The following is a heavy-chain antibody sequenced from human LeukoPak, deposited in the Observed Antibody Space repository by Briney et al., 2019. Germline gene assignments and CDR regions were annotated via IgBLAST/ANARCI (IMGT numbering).Heavy chain of an antibody. V-gene: IGHV4-38-2*02. J-gene: IGHJ3*02. CDR1: GYSISSGFY. CDR2: INHSGST. CDR3: ARGRGRLLFARVAFDI. Sequence: SETLSLTCTVSGYSISSGFYWGWIRQPPGKGLEWIGEINHSGSTNYNPSLKSRVTISVDTSKNQFSLKLSSVTAADTAVYYCARGRGRLLFARVAFDIWGQGTMVTVSS. D-gene: IGHD2-21*02.